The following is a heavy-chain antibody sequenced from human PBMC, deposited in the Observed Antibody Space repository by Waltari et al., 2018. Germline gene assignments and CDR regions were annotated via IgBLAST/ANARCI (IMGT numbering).Heavy chain of an antibody. CDR1: GGSISSSRYY. Sequence: QLQLQESGPGLVKPSETRSLPCTVSGGSISSSRYYWGWIRQPPGKGLVWFGSIYYSGSTYYNPSIKSRVTISVDTSKNQFSLKLSSVTAADTAVYYCARGVDSGSYPNWFDPWGQGTLVTVSS. D-gene: IGHD1-26*01. CDR2: IYYSGST. V-gene: IGHV4-39*07. CDR3: ARGVDSGSYPNWFDP. J-gene: IGHJ5*02.